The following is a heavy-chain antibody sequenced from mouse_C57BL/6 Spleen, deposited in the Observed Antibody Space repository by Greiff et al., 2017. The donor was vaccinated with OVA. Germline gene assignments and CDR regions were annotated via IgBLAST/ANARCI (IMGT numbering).Heavy chain of an antibody. D-gene: IGHD2-5*01. Sequence: QVQLQQSGPELVKPGASVKISCKASGYAFSSSWMNWVKQRPGKGLEWIGRIYPGDGDTNYNGKFKGKATLTADKSSSTAYMQLSSLTSEDSAVYFCARRTWSNSSFDYWGQGTTLTVSS. V-gene: IGHV1-82*01. CDR3: ARRTWSNSSFDY. J-gene: IGHJ2*01. CDR1: GYAFSSSW. CDR2: IYPGDGDT.